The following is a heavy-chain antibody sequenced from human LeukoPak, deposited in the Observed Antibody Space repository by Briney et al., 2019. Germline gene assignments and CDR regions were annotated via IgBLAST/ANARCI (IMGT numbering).Heavy chain of an antibody. CDR2: INHSGST. J-gene: IGHJ4*02. CDR1: GGSISSYY. Sequence: SGTLSLTCTVSGGSISSYYWSWIRQPPGKGLEWIGEINHSGSTNYNPSLKSRVTISVDTSKNQFSLKLSSVTAADTAVYYCARGGRTPTYYYDSSGYYLGYWGQGTLVTVSS. D-gene: IGHD3-22*01. CDR3: ARGGRTPTYYYDSSGYYLGY. V-gene: IGHV4-34*01.